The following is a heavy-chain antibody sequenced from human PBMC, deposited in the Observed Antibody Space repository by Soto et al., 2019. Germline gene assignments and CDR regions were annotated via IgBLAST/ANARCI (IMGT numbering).Heavy chain of an antibody. CDR1: GYTFASYD. CDR2: MNPDSGNT. J-gene: IGHJ4*02. V-gene: IGHV1-8*01. Sequence: ASVKVSCKASGYTFASYDINWVRQATGQGPEWMGWMNPDSGNTGYVQKFQGRVTMTRDTSVSTAYMELNGLRSDDTAVYFCARSRGGTGVHFDYWGQGTLVTVSS. CDR3: ARSRGGTGVHFDY. D-gene: IGHD7-27*01.